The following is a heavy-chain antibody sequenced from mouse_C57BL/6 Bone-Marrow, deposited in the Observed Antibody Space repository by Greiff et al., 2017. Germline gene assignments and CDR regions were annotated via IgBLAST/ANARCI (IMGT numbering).Heavy chain of an antibody. CDR1: GFTFSSYG. J-gene: IGHJ4*01. CDR2: ISSGGSYT. V-gene: IGHV5-6*01. D-gene: IGHD6-1*01. Sequence: EVMLVESGGDLVKPGGSLKLSCAASGFTFSSYGMSWVRQTPDKRLEWVATISSGGSYTYYPDSVKGRFTISRDNAKNTLYLQMSSLKSEDTAVYYCARKGVCSYAMDYWGQGTSVTVSS. CDR3: ARKGVCSYAMDY.